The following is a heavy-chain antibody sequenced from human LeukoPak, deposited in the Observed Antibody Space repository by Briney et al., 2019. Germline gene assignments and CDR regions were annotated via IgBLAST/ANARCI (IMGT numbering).Heavy chain of an antibody. CDR1: GFTFSNAW. CDR3: TTVGSSWNFDY. CDR2: IKSKSNGGTI. D-gene: IGHD6-13*01. Sequence: GGSLRLSCAASGFTFSNAWMTWVRQAPGKGLEWIARIKSKSNGGTIDYAAPVKGRFTISRDDSKDTLYLQMNSLKIEDAAVYYCTTVGSSWNFDYWGQGTLVTVFS. J-gene: IGHJ4*02. V-gene: IGHV3-15*01.